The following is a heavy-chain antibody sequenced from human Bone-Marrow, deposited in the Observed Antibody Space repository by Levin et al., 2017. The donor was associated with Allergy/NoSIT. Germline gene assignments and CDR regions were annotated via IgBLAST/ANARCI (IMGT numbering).Heavy chain of an antibody. D-gene: IGHD5-18*01. CDR2: INHSGST. CDR1: GGSFSGYY. CDR3: ARGVRGYSYGYGGPREHSPLDY. V-gene: IGHV4-34*01. Sequence: SQTLSLTCAVYGGSFSGYYWSWIRQPPGKGLEWIGEINHSGSTNYNPSLKSRVTISVDTSKNQFSLKLSSVTAADTAVYYCARGVRGYSYGYGGPREHSPLDYWGQGTLVTVSS. J-gene: IGHJ4*02.